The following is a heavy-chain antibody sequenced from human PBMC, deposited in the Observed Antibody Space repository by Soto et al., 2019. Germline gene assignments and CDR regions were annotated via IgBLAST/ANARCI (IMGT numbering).Heavy chain of an antibody. J-gene: IGHJ4*02. V-gene: IGHV4-59*08. CDR3: ARHGGYSSSWYDY. CDR2: IYYSGST. D-gene: IGHD6-13*01. CDR1: GGSISSYY. Sequence: SETLSLTCTVSGGSISSYYWSWIRQPPGKGLEWIGYIYYSGSTNYNPSLKSRVTISVDTSKNQFSLKLSSVTAADTAVYYCARHGGYSSSWYDYWGQGTLVTVPS.